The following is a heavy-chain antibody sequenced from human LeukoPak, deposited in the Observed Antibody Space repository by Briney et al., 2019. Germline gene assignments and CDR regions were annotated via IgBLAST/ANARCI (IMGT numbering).Heavy chain of an antibody. D-gene: IGHD1-14*01. CDR3: ARVREGNHLHQFYLDS. V-gene: IGHV4-59*01. Sequence: SETLSLTCNVSGASIKTYYWTWIRQPPGKGLEYVGYIYSRGSTNYNPSLRSRVTLSVDTSKNQFSLRLRSPTAADTAVYYCARVREGNHLHQFYLDSWGQGTLVTVSS. CDR1: GASIKTYY. CDR2: IYSRGST. J-gene: IGHJ4*02.